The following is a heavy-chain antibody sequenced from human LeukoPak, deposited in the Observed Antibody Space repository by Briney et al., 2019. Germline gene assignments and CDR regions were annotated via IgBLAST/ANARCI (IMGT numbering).Heavy chain of an antibody. V-gene: IGHV3-74*01. CDR2: INSDGSST. CDR1: GFTFSSYW. D-gene: IGHD4-11*01. CDR3: ARWKYSNYIYYFDY. J-gene: IGHJ4*02. Sequence: GGSLRLSCAASGFTFSSYWMHWVRQAPGKGLLWVSRINSDGSSTSYADSVKGRFTISRDNAKNTLYLQMNSLRAEDTAVYYCARWKYSNYIYYFDYWGQGTLVTVSS.